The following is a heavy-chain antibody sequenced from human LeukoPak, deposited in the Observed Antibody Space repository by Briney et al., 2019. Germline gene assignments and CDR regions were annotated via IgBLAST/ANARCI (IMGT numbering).Heavy chain of an antibody. V-gene: IGHV3-23*01. Sequence: GGSLRLSCEASEFTFSNYAMSWVRQAPGKGLEWVSIINNSGVHTSYADSVKGRFTISRDNSKNTLYLQMNSLRAEDTAVYYFAKAAYNYGPFDYWGQGTLVLVSS. J-gene: IGHJ4*02. CDR1: EFTFSNYA. D-gene: IGHD5-18*01. CDR3: AKAAYNYGPFDY. CDR2: INNSGVHT.